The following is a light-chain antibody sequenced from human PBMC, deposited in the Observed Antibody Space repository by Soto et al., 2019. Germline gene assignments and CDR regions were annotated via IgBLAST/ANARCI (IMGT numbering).Light chain of an antibody. CDR1: SSDVGSYNL. CDR3: CSYAGTFV. J-gene: IGLJ2*01. CDR2: EGS. V-gene: IGLV2-23*01. Sequence: QSALTQPASVSGSPGQSITISCTGTSSDVGSYNLVSWYQQYPGKAPKLMIYEGSKRPSGVSNRFSGSKSGNTASLTISGLQAEDEADYYCCSYAGTFVFGGGTKLTVL.